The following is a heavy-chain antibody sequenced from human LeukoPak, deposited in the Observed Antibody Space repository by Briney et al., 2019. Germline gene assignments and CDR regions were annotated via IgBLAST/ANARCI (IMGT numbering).Heavy chain of an antibody. J-gene: IGHJ6*03. D-gene: IGHD2-21*02. V-gene: IGHV1-18*01. CDR3: ARDTYISVTAMDV. Sequence: ASVKVSCKASGYTFTRYGISWVRQAPGQGLEWLGGISAYNGKTDYAQNVQARVTLSTDTSTSTAYMELRSLRSDDSAVYYCARDTYISVTAMDVWGKGTTVTVSS. CDR1: GYTFTRYG. CDR2: ISAYNGKT.